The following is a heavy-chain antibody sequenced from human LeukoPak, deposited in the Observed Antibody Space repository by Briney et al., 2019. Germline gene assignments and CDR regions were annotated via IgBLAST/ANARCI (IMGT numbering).Heavy chain of an antibody. Sequence: GGSLRLSCAAFGFIVSSNYMTWVRQAPGKGLEWVSVIYSGGITYYADSVKGRFTISRDNSKNTLYLQMNSLRAEDTAVYYCARAVKPPLVGIVLYPYYFDSWGQGTLVTVSS. CDR2: IYSGGIT. V-gene: IGHV3-53*01. CDR1: GFIVSSNY. CDR3: ARAVKPPLVGIVLYPYYFDS. J-gene: IGHJ4*02. D-gene: IGHD2-8*01.